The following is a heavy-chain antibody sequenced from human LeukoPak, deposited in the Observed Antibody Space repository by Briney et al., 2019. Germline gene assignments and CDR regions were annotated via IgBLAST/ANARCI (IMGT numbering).Heavy chain of an antibody. CDR3: ARLTGYCSSTSCYNNWFDP. J-gene: IGHJ5*02. V-gene: IGHV5-51*01. Sequence: GESLKISCKGSGYSFTSYWIGWVRQMPGKDLEWMGIIYPGDSDTRYSPSFQGQVTISADKSISTAYLQWSSLKASDTAMYYCARLTGYCSSTSCYNNWFDPWGQGTLVTVSS. CDR2: IYPGDSDT. D-gene: IGHD2-2*02. CDR1: GYSFTSYW.